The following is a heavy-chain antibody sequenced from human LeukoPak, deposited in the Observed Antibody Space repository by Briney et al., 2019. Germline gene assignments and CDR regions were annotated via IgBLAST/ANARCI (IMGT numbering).Heavy chain of an antibody. Sequence: LSLTCTVSGGSISSYYWSWIRLPPGKGLEWVSYISSSGSTIYYADSVKGRFTISRDNAKNSLYLQMNSLRAEDTAVYYCARDHGYQLLTYLGVWGKGTTVTVSS. CDR1: GGSISSYY. D-gene: IGHD2-2*01. CDR2: ISSSGSTI. V-gene: IGHV3-11*01. CDR3: ARDHGYQLLTYLGV. J-gene: IGHJ6*03.